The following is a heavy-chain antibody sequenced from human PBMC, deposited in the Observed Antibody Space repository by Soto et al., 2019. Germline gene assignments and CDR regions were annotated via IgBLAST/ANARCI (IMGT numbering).Heavy chain of an antibody. J-gene: IGHJ4*02. CDR2: VYYTGSA. D-gene: IGHD2-2*01. Sequence: ETLSLTCTVSGDSISGYYWSWIRQPPGKGLEWIGYVYYTGSANYNPSLKSRATISLDTSKNQFSLKLSSVTAADTAVYFCARYYCTTTTCYFFDYWGQGTLVTVSS. CDR1: GDSISGYY. CDR3: ARYYCTTTTCYFFDY. V-gene: IGHV4-59*01.